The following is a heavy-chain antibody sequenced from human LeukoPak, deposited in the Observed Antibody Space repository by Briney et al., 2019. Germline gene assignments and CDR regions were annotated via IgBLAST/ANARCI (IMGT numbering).Heavy chain of an antibody. CDR2: IIPIFGTA. D-gene: IGHD5-12*01. V-gene: IGHV1-69*01. Sequence: SVKVSCKASGGTSSSYAISWVRQAPGQGLEWMGGIIPIFGTANYAQKLQGRVTITADESTSTAYMELSSLRSEDTAVYYCAREYSGYDRGIDYWGQGTLVTVSS. J-gene: IGHJ4*02. CDR3: AREYSGYDRGIDY. CDR1: GGTSSSYA.